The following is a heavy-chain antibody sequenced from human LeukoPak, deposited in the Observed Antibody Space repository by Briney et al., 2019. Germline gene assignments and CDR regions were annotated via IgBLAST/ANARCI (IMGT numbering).Heavy chain of an antibody. CDR2: ITWNGGRT. CDR3: ARAKGDCRSTSCYVDY. J-gene: IGHJ4*02. Sequence: GGSLRLSCAASGFSFDDFAMMWVRQAPGKGLEWVSVITWNGGRTAYGDSVKGRFTISRDNAKNSLYLQMNSMRVEDTALFYCARAKGDCRSTSCYVDYWGLGTLVTVSS. V-gene: IGHV3-20*04. CDR1: GFSFDDFA. D-gene: IGHD2-2*01.